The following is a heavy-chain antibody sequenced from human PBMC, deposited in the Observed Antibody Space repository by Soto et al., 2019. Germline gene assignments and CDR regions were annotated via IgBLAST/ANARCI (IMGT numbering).Heavy chain of an antibody. Sequence: SVKVSCKASGGTFSSYAISWVRQAPGQGLEWMGGIIPIFGTANYAQKFQGRVTITADESTSTAYMELSSLRSEDTAVYYCARGTTYYYDSSGYYYFDYWGQGTLVTVSS. J-gene: IGHJ4*02. D-gene: IGHD3-22*01. CDR1: GGTFSSYA. CDR3: ARGTTYYYDSSGYYYFDY. V-gene: IGHV1-69*13. CDR2: IIPIFGTA.